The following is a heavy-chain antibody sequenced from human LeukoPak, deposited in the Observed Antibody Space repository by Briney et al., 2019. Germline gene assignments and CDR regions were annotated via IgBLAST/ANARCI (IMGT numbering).Heavy chain of an antibody. CDR3: ARVKGSGYRNSIDY. V-gene: IGHV3-20*04. CDR2: INWNGGST. CDR1: GFTFDDYA. Sequence: GGSLRLSCAASGFTFDDYAMNWVRQAPGKGLEWVSGINWNGGSTYYRDSVKGRLTISRDNAKNSLYLQMNSLRAEDTALYYCARVKGSGYRNSIDYWGQGTLVTVSS. J-gene: IGHJ4*02. D-gene: IGHD3-3*01.